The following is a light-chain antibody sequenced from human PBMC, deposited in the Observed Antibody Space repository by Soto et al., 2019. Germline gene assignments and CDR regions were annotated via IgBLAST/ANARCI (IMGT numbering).Light chain of an antibody. V-gene: IGKV1-8*01. CDR2: GAS. CDR1: QDIGSV. J-gene: IGKJ1*01. CDR3: QQSYSTSWT. Sequence: AIRMTQSPSSLSASTGDTVTITCRASQDIGSVLAWYQQKPGTAPKVLISGASNLHGGVPSRFSGSGSRTDFTLTITHLQSEDFATYYCQQSYSTSWTFGQGTKVDIK.